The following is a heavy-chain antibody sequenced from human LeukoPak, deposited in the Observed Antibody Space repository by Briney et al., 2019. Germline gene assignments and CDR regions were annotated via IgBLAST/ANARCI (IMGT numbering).Heavy chain of an antibody. CDR3: ARQFDGSHPNAFDI. CDR1: GFTFSTYG. D-gene: IGHD1-26*01. Sequence: GGSLRLSCAASGFTFSTYGMHWVRQAPGKRLEWVAVTWYDGSYRYYGDSVKGRFTISRDNSKNTLYLQMASLRVEDTAVYYCARQFDGSHPNAFDIWGQGTMVTVSS. V-gene: IGHV3-33*01. CDR2: TWYDGSYR. J-gene: IGHJ3*02.